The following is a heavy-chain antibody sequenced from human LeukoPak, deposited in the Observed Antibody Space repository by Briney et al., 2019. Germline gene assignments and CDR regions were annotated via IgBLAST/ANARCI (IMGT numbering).Heavy chain of an antibody. J-gene: IGHJ4*02. V-gene: IGHV4-30-2*01. CDR1: GGSISSYS. Sequence: PSETLSLTCTVSGGSISSYSWSWIRQPPGKGLEWIGYIYHSGSTYYNPSLKSRVTISVDRSKNQFSLKLSSVTAADTAVYYCARGYYDSSGYYFDYWGQGTLVTVSS. CDR2: IYHSGST. D-gene: IGHD3-22*01. CDR3: ARGYYDSSGYYFDY.